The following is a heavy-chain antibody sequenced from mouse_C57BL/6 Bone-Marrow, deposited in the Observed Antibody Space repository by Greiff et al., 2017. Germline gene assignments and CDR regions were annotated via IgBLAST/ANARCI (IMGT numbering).Heavy chain of an antibody. CDR3: VRAPHKSNYHTYYAMDY. V-gene: IGHV8-2*01. Sequence: QVTLKVSGPGILQPSQTLSLACTFSGISLSTSGMGLSWLRKPSGKALEWLASIWNNDNYYNPSLKSRPTFSKETSNYQVFLHLTSVDTADSATYDGAVRAPHKSNYHTYYAMDYWGQGTSVTVSS. CDR2: WNNDNY. J-gene: IGHJ4*01. D-gene: IGHD2-5*01. CDR1: ISLSTSGMGL.